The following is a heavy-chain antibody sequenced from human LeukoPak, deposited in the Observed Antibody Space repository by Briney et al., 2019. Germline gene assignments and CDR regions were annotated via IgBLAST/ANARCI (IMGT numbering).Heavy chain of an antibody. CDR1: GFTFSSYW. CDR3: AREDSCGYYDYFDY. Sequence: PGGSLRLSCAASGFTFSSYWMHWVRQAPGQGLVWVSRIVIDGSSTTYADSVKGRFTISRDNAKNTLYLQMNSLRAEDTAVYYCAREDSCGYYDYFDYWGQGTLVTVSS. J-gene: IGHJ4*02. CDR2: IVIDGSST. V-gene: IGHV3-74*01. D-gene: IGHD3-22*01.